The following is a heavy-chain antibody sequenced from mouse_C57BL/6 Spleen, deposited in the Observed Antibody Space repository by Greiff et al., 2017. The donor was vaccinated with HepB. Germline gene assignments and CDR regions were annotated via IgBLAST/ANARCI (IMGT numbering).Heavy chain of an antibody. CDR3: ARFYYGNSWFAY. D-gene: IGHD2-1*01. CDR1: GFTFSSYA. Sequence: EVKLMESGGGLVKPGGSLKLSCAASGFTFSSYAMSWVRQTPEKRLEWVATISDGGSYTYYPDNVKGRFTNSRDNAKNNLYLQMSHLKSEDTAMYYCARFYYGNSWFAYWGQGTLVTVSA. J-gene: IGHJ3*01. CDR2: ISDGGSYT. V-gene: IGHV5-4*03.